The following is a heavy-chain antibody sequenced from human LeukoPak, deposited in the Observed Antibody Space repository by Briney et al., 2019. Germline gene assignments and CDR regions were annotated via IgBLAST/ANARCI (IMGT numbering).Heavy chain of an antibody. CDR3: ATEKEPIAAAGTDY. D-gene: IGHD6-13*01. CDR1: GGSISSSSYS. J-gene: IGHJ4*02. Sequence: SETLSLTCTVSGGSISSSSYSWGWIRQPPGKGLEWIGSIYYSGSTYYNPSLKSRVTISVDTSKNQFSLKLSSVAAADTAVYYCATEKEPIAAAGTDYWGQGTLVTVSS. V-gene: IGHV4-39*01. CDR2: IYYSGST.